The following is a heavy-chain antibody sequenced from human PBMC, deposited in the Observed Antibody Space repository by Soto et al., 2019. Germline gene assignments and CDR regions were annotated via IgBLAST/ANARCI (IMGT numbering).Heavy chain of an antibody. CDR1: GFTFDDYA. CDR2: ISWNSGSI. D-gene: IGHD4-17*01. CDR3: AKANDPYGDYFDY. J-gene: IGHJ4*02. Sequence: GGSLRLSCAASGFTFDDYAMHWVRQAPGKGLEWVSGISWNSGSIGYADSVKGRFTISRDNAKNSLYLQMNSLRAEDTALYYCAKANDPYGDYFDYWGQGTLVTVSS. V-gene: IGHV3-9*01.